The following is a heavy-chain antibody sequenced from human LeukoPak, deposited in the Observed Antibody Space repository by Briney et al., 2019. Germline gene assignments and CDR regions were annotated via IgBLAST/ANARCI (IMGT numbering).Heavy chain of an antibody. CDR2: INPNSGGT. D-gene: IGHD6-13*01. CDR1: GYTFTGYY. V-gene: IGHV1-2*02. J-gene: IGHJ6*03. CDR3: ARGLVGSGWYRFDYYYYYMDV. Sequence: ASVKVSCKASGYTFTGYYMHWVRQAPGQGLEWMGWINPNSGGTNYAQKFQGRVTMTRDTSISTAYMELSRLRSDDTAVYYCARGLVGSGWYRFDYYYYYMDVWGKGTTVTVSS.